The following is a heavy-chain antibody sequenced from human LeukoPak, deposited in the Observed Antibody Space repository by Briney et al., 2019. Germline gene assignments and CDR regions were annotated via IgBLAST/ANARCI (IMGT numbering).Heavy chain of an antibody. Sequence: GSLRLSCAASGFTFRTYSMNWVRQAPGKGLEWVSSISSSSSYIYYADSVKARFTISRDNAKSSLYLQMNSLRAEDTAVYYCARNLQLWLSVCDYWGQGTLVTVSS. J-gene: IGHJ4*02. V-gene: IGHV3-21*01. CDR3: ARNLQLWLSVCDY. D-gene: IGHD5-18*01. CDR2: ISSSSSYI. CDR1: GFTFRTYS.